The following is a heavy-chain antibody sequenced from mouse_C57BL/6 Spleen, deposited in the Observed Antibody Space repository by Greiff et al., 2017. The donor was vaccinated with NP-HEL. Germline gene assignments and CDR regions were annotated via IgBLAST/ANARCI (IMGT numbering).Heavy chain of an antibody. J-gene: IGHJ4*01. CDR2: INPGSGGT. V-gene: IGHV1-54*01. Sequence: QVQLQQSGAELVRPGTSVKVSCKASGYAFTNYLIEWVKQRPGQGLEWIGVINPGSGGTNYNEKFKGKATLTADKSSSTAYMQLSSLTSEDSAVYFCARSDHYYGHAMDYWGQGTSVTVSS. CDR3: ARSDHYYGHAMDY. CDR1: GYAFTNYL. D-gene: IGHD1-2*01.